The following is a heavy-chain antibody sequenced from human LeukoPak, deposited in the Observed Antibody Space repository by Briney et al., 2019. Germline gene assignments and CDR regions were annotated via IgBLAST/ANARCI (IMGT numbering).Heavy chain of an antibody. V-gene: IGHV3-7*01. CDR1: GFTFSSFW. J-gene: IGHJ4*02. Sequence: PGGSLRLSCAASGFTFSSFWMTWVPQAPGKGLEWVANINQDGSEKYYVDSVKGRFTISRDNAKNSVYLQMNSLRAEDTAVYYCARDGGVSGYDLLDYWGQGTLVTVSS. CDR3: ARDGGVSGYDLLDY. CDR2: INQDGSEK. D-gene: IGHD5-12*01.